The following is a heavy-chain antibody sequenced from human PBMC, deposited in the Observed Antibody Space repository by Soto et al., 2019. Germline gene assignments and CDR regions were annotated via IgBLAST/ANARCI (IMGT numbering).Heavy chain of an antibody. CDR2: ISYDGSNK. CDR1: GFTFSSYA. J-gene: IGHJ6*02. CDR3: ARDLGEYYGSGSRAYYYYGMDV. Sequence: VQLVESGGGLVQPGGSLRLSCAASGFTFSSYAMHWVRQAPGKGLEWVAVISYDGSNKYYADSVKGRFTISRDNSKNTLYLQMNSLRAEDTAVYYCARDLGEYYGSGSRAYYYYGMDVWGQGTTVTVSS. D-gene: IGHD3-10*01. V-gene: IGHV3-30-3*01.